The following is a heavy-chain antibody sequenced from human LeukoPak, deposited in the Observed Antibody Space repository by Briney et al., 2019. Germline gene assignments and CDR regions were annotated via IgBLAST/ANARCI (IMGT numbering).Heavy chain of an antibody. CDR3: AATVVVAATGAFDI. CDR2: IFSGGST. Sequence: GGSLRLSCAASGFTVSSNYMSWVRQAPGKGLGWVSVIFSGGSTYYADSVKGRFTISRDNFKNTLYLQMNSLRAEDTAVYYCAATVVVAATGAFDIWGQGAMVTVSS. D-gene: IGHD2-15*01. J-gene: IGHJ3*02. CDR1: GFTVSSNY. V-gene: IGHV3-53*01.